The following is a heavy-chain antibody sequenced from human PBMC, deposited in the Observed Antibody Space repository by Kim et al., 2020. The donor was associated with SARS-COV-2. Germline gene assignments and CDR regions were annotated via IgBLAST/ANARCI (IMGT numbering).Heavy chain of an antibody. Sequence: TKEYAAYVKGRFTISRDDYKSIAYLQMNSLKTEDTAVYYCTSEETTPFDYWGQGTLVTVSS. V-gene: IGHV3-49*02. CDR2: TK. CDR3: TSEETTPFDY. D-gene: IGHD4-4*01. J-gene: IGHJ4*02.